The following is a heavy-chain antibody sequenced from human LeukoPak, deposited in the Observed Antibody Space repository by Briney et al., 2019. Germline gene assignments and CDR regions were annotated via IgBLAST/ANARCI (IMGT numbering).Heavy chain of an antibody. CDR1: GGSFSGYY. CDR3: ARVVRITMIVVVTRDAFDI. D-gene: IGHD3-22*01. Sequence: SETLSLTCAVYGGSFSGYYWSWIRQPPGKGLEWIGEINHSGSTNYNPSLKSRVTISVDTSKNQFSLKLSSVTAADTAVYYCARVVRITMIVVVTRDAFDIWGQGTMVTVYS. V-gene: IGHV4-34*01. CDR2: INHSGST. J-gene: IGHJ3*02.